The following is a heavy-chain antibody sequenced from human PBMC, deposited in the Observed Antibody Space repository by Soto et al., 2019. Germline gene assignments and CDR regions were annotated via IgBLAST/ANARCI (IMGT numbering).Heavy chain of an antibody. Sequence: EVQLVESGGGLVKPGGSLRLSCAASGFTFSSYSMNWVRQAPGKGLEWVSSISSSSSYIYYADSVKGRFTISRDNAKNSLYLQMNSLRAEDTAVYYCARVVVVPAANYGMVVWGQGTTVTVSS. D-gene: IGHD2-2*01. CDR2: ISSSSSYI. V-gene: IGHV3-21*01. CDR3: ARVVVVPAANYGMVV. CDR1: GFTFSSYS. J-gene: IGHJ6*02.